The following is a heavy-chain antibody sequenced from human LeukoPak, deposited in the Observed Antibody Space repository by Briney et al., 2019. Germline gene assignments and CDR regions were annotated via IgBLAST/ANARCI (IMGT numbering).Heavy chain of an antibody. CDR2: ISSSSSTI. D-gene: IGHD3-3*01. CDR3: ARDETIFGVGPLVLSHYYMDV. J-gene: IGHJ6*03. CDR1: GFTFSSYS. V-gene: IGHV3-48*04. Sequence: GGSLRLSCAASGFTFSSYSMNWVRQAPGKGLEWVSYISSSSSTIYYADSVKGRFTISRDNAKNSLYLQMNSLRAEDTAVYYCARDETIFGVGPLVLSHYYMDVWGKGTTVTVSS.